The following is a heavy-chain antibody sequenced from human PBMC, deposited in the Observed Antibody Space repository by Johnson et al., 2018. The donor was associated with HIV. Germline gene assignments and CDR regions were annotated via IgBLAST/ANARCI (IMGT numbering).Heavy chain of an antibody. D-gene: IGHD3-22*01. Sequence: VYLVESGGGVVQPGRSLRLSCVASGFTFSIYAMHWVRQAPGKGLQWVAVISHDGSNKYYADSVRGRFTISRDNSKNTLWLQMNSLNAEDTAVYYCERSGSESSGYYADLVLGAFDIWGQGTMVTVSS. V-gene: IGHV3-30-3*01. J-gene: IGHJ3*02. CDR3: ERSGSESSGYYADLVLGAFDI. CDR2: ISHDGSNK. CDR1: GFTFSIYA.